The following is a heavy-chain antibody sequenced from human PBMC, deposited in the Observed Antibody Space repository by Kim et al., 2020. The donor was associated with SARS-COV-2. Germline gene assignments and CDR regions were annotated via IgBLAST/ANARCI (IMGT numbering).Heavy chain of an antibody. J-gene: IGHJ6*02. CDR1: GFTFSSYS. D-gene: IGHD3-3*01. V-gene: IGHV3-21*01. Sequence: GGSLRLSCAASGFTFSSYSMNWVRQAPGKGLEWVSSISSSSSYIYYADSVKGRFTISRDNAKNSLYLQMNSLRAEDTAVYYGARDSAFTIFGVVTADYGMDVWGQGTTVTVSS. CDR3: ARDSAFTIFGVVTADYGMDV. CDR2: ISSSSSYI.